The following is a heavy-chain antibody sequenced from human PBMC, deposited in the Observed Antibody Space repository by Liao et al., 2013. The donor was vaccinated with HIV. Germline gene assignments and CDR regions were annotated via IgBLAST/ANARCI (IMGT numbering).Heavy chain of an antibody. D-gene: IGHD2-15*01. CDR2: IYYSGST. V-gene: IGHV4-59*01. CDR1: GGSISTYY. Sequence: QVHLQESGPGLMKPSETLSLTCTVSGGSISTYYWSWIRQPPGKGLELIGFIYYSGSTNYTPSLKSRVTISVDTSKNQFSLKLTSVTPADTAVYYCAREGGYCTGGSCRLYYFDFWGQGTLVTVSS. CDR3: AREGGYCTGGSCRLYYFDF. J-gene: IGHJ4*02.